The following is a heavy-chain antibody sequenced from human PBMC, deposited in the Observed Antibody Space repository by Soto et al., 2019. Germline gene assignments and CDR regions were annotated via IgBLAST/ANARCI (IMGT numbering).Heavy chain of an antibody. CDR1: GFTFSSYA. Sequence: GGSLRLSCAASGFTFSSYAMSWVRQAPGKGLEWVSAISGSGGSTYYADSVKGRFTISRDNSKNTLYLQMNSLRAEDTAVYYCARDFPLSEYRFSGSYYYNYWGQGTLVTVSS. V-gene: IGHV3-23*01. D-gene: IGHD1-26*01. CDR3: ARDFPLSEYRFSGSYYYNY. J-gene: IGHJ4*02. CDR2: ISGSGGST.